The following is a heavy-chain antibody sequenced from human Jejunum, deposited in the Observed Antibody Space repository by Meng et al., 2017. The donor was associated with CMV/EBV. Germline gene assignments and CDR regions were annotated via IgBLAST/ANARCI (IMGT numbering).Heavy chain of an antibody. J-gene: IGHJ2*01. CDR1: FTFNDYA. D-gene: IGHD2/OR15-2a*01. V-gene: IGHV3-30*14. Sequence: FTFNDYAMHWVRQAPGEGLEWVAVIQYDESNEYYADSVKGRFTISRDNAMNTLYLQMNSLRPEDTAVYFCARDRGRGSTWFWFFDLWGRGTPVTVSS. CDR3: ARDRGRGSTWFWFFDL. CDR2: IQYDESNE.